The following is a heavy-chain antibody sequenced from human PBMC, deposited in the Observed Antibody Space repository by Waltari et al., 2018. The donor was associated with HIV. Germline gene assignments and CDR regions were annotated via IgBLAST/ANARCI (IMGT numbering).Heavy chain of an antibody. CDR2: IDPTGTS. J-gene: IGHJ4*02. CDR1: GGSFSGYY. V-gene: IGHV4-34*02. Sequence: QVHLPQWGSGLLKPSGTLSLTCAVYGGSFSGYYWTWIRPSPGRGLEWMGEIDPTGTSTYNPSLKGRVTMSVDTSKNQFSLTLKSVTAADTAVYYCVRGFGNYGFYFDYWGQGKLVSVSS. D-gene: IGHD3-16*01. CDR3: VRGFGNYGFYFDY.